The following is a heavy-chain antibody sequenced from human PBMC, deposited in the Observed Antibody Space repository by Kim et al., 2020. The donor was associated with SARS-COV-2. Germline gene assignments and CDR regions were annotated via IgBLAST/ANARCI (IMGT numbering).Heavy chain of an antibody. CDR1: GGSISSSSYY. Sequence: SETLSLTCTVSGGSISSSSYYWGWIRQPPGKGLEWIGSIYYSGSTYYNPSLKSRVTISVDTSKNQFSLKLSSVTAADTAVYYCARQPIRPLYSSSWYKDYWGQGTLVTVSS. CDR3: ARQPIRPLYSSSWYKDY. D-gene: IGHD6-13*01. J-gene: IGHJ4*02. V-gene: IGHV4-39*01. CDR2: IYYSGST.